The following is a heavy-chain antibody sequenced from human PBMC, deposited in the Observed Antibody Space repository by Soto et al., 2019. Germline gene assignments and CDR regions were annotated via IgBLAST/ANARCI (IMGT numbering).Heavy chain of an antibody. CDR2: ISPSAGTT. V-gene: IGHV3-23*01. J-gene: IGHJ4*02. CDR1: GFIFRNYA. D-gene: IGHD1-7*01. Sequence: PGGSLRLSCAGSGFIFRNYAMSWVRQAPGKGLEWVSGISPSAGTTYYEDSAKGRFTISRDNSKNTLYLQLNSLRAEDTAVYFCAKDRITGTTSWFFDYWGQGTLVTVSS. CDR3: AKDRITGTTSWFFDY.